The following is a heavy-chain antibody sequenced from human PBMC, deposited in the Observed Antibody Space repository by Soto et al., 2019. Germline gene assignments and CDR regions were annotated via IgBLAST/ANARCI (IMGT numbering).Heavy chain of an antibody. D-gene: IGHD6-19*01. V-gene: IGHV4-34*01. Sequence: PSETLSLTCAVYGGSFSGYYWSWIRQPPGKGLEWIGEINHSGSTNYNPSLKSRVTISVDTSKNQFSLKLSSVTAADTAVYYCARAAIAVAGTRIVGWCNWFDPWGQGTLVTVSS. CDR1: GGSFSGYY. CDR2: INHSGST. CDR3: ARAAIAVAGTRIVGWCNWFDP. J-gene: IGHJ5*02.